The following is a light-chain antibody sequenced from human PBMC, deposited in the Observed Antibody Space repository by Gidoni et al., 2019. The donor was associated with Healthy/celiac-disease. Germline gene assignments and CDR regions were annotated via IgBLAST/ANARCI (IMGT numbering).Light chain of an antibody. CDR2: AAS. CDR1: QSISSY. J-gene: IGKJ2*02. CDR3: QQSYSTPCT. Sequence: DIQITQSPSSLSASVGDRVTITCRASQSISSYLNWYQQKPGKAPKRLIYAASSLQSGVPSRFSGSGSGTDFTLTIGSLQPEDFATYYCQQSYSTPCTFGQGTKLEIK. V-gene: IGKV1-39*01.